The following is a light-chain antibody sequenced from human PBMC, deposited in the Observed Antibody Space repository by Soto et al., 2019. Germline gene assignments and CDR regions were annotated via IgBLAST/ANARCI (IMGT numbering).Light chain of an antibody. CDR3: CSYAGSITYV. CDR2: EVS. CDR1: SSDVGSDNL. V-gene: IGLV2-23*02. Sequence: LTQPASVSGSPGQSITISCTGTSSDVGSDNLVSWYQQHPGKAPKFIIYEVSQRPAGVSYRFSGSKSGNTAYLTTSGLQAEDEADYYCCSYAGSITYVFXTGTKVTV. J-gene: IGLJ1*01.